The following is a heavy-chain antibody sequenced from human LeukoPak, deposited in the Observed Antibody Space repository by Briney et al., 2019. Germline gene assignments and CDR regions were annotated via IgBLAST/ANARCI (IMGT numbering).Heavy chain of an antibody. Sequence: PGGSLRLSCAASGFTFSSYAMSWVRQAPGKGLEWVSGISGSGGSTYYADSVKGRFTISRDNSKNTLYLQMNSLRAEDTAVYYCAISLRLGEFPLAFDIWGQGTMVTVSS. J-gene: IGHJ3*02. CDR1: GFTFSSYA. V-gene: IGHV3-23*01. D-gene: IGHD3-16*01. CDR2: ISGSGGST. CDR3: AISLRLGEFPLAFDI.